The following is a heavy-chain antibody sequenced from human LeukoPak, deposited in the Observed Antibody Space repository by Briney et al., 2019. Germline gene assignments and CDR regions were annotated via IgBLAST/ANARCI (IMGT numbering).Heavy chain of an antibody. CDR1: GGSISSYY. CDR2: IYYSGST. D-gene: IGHD3-10*01. V-gene: IGHV4-59*01. J-gene: IGHJ4*02. Sequence: SQTLSLTCTVSGGSISSYYWSWIRQPPGKGLEWIGYIYYSGSTYYNPSLKSRVTISVDASKNQFSLKLSSVTAADTAVYYCARVDYSGSYYWVGHWGQGTLVTVSS. CDR3: ARVDYSGSYYWVGH.